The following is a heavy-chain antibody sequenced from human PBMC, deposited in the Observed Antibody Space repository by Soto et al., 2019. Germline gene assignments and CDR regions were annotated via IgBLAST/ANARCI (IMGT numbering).Heavy chain of an antibody. CDR1: GYTFSNYD. V-gene: IGHV1-8*01. Sequence: QVQLVQSGAEVKKPGASVKVSCKASGYTFSNYDINWVRQATGQELEWMGWMNPNSGNTGCAQKFQGRGTMTRDTSITTAYMELSSLISEDTAVYYCARAIRDQLLSDNWGQGTPVTVSS. J-gene: IGHJ4*02. CDR2: MNPNSGNT. CDR3: ARAIRDQLLSDN. D-gene: IGHD2-2*01.